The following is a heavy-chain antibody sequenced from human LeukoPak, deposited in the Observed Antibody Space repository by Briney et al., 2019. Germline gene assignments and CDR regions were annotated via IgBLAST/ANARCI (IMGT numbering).Heavy chain of an antibody. CDR1: GYTFTSYG. J-gene: IGHJ4*02. D-gene: IGHD2-15*01. CDR3: ARFYLRIGNDY. Sequence: SCKASGYTFTSYGISWVRQAPGKGLEWVANIKQDGTEKYYVDSVKGRFTISRDNAKNSLYLQMNSLRAEDTAVYYCARFYLRIGNDYWGQGTLVTVSS. V-gene: IGHV3-7*04. CDR2: IKQDGTEK.